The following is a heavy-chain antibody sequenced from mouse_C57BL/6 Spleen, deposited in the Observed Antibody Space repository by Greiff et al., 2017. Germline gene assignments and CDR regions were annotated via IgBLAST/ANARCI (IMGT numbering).Heavy chain of an antibody. CDR3: AILYYSNYEGVDY. Sequence: QVQLKQPGAELVKPGASVKVSCKASGYTFTSYWMHWVKQRPGQGLEWIGRIHPSDSDTNYNQKFKGKATLTVDKSSSTAYMQLSSLTSEDSAVYYCAILYYSNYEGVDYWGQGTSVTVSS. J-gene: IGHJ4*01. V-gene: IGHV1-74*01. CDR1: GYTFTSYW. D-gene: IGHD2-5*01. CDR2: IHPSDSDT.